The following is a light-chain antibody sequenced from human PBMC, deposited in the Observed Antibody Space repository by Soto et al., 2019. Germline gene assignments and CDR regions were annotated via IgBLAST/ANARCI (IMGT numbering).Light chain of an antibody. J-gene: IGLJ3*02. Sequence: QSALTQPASVSGSPGQSITISCTGTSSDVGGYNYVSWYQQYPAKAPKLMIYDVSNRPSGVSNRFSGSKSGNTASLTISGLQAEDEADYYCGSSTSSTTWVFGGGTQLTV. CDR2: DVS. CDR1: SSDVGGYNY. V-gene: IGLV2-14*01. CDR3: GSSTSSTTWV.